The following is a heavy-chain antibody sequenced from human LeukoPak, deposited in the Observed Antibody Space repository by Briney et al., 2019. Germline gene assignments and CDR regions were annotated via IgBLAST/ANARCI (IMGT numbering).Heavy chain of an antibody. D-gene: IGHD1-26*01. J-gene: IGHJ3*02. CDR1: GFTVSSNY. Sequence: PGGSLRLSCAASGFTVSSNYMSWVRQAPGKGLEWVSIIYSSGNTYYADSVKGRFTISRDNSKNTLYLQMNSLRAEDTAVYYCAKDQGGGAFDIWGQGTMVTVSS. V-gene: IGHV3-66*03. CDR3: AKDQGGGAFDI. CDR2: IYSSGNT.